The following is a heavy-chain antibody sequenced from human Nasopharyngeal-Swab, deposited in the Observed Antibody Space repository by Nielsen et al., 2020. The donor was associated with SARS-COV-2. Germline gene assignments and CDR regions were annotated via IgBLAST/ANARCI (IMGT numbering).Heavy chain of an antibody. V-gene: IGHV4-59*01. CDR2: IYYSGST. Sequence: RQAPGKGLEWIGYIYYSGSTNYNPSLKSRVTISVDTSKNQFSLKLSSVTAADTAVYYCARGGLGVYDSSGYYYLTYWGQGTLVIVSS. D-gene: IGHD3-22*01. J-gene: IGHJ4*02. CDR3: ARGGLGVYDSSGYYYLTY.